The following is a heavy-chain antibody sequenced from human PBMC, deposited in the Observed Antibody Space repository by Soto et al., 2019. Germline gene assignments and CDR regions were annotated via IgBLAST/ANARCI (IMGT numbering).Heavy chain of an antibody. D-gene: IGHD3-22*01. CDR2: ISGSGGST. Sequence: RRLSCAASGFTFSSYAMSWVRQAPGKGLEWVSAISGSGGSTYYADSVKGRFTISRDNSKNTLYLQMNSLRAEDTAVYYCAKCTGVYYYDSSGFDYWGQGTMVTVSS. J-gene: IGHJ4*02. CDR3: AKCTGVYYYDSSGFDY. V-gene: IGHV3-23*01. CDR1: GFTFSSYA.